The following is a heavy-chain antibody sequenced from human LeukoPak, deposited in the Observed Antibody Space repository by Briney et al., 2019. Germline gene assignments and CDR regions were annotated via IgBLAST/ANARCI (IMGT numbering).Heavy chain of an antibody. Sequence: ASVTVSCKASGYTFTSYGISWVRQAPGQGLEWMGWLNPNTGDTNYAQKFQGRVTMSRDTSLSTAYMEVSRLIFDDTALYYCARVNDYRDYKGYFYYMDVWGEGTPVTVSS. CDR2: LNPNTGDT. CDR3: ARVNDYRDYKGYFYYMDV. J-gene: IGHJ6*03. V-gene: IGHV1-2*02. CDR1: GYTFTSYG. D-gene: IGHD4-17*01.